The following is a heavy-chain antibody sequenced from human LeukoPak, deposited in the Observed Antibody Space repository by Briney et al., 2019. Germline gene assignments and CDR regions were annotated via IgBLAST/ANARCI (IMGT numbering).Heavy chain of an antibody. Sequence: GESLKISCKGSGYSFTSYWIGWVRQMPGKGLEWMGIIYPGDSDTRYSPSFQGQVTISADKSISTAYLQWSSLKASGTAMYYCARPPSGGSSEDYFDYWGQGTLVTVSS. V-gene: IGHV5-51*01. D-gene: IGHD2-15*01. CDR3: ARPPSGGSSEDYFDY. CDR2: IYPGDSDT. J-gene: IGHJ4*02. CDR1: GYSFTSYW.